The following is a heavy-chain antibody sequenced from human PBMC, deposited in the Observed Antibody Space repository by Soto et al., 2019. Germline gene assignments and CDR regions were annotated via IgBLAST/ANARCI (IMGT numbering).Heavy chain of an antibody. CDR2: IYYSGST. CDR3: ARAGGYYYNSSGFILFDY. V-gene: IGHV4-39*07. D-gene: IGHD3-22*01. CDR1: GGSISSYY. J-gene: IGHJ4*02. Sequence: SETLSLTCTVSGGSISSYYWSWIRQPPGKGLEWIGSIYYSGSTYYNPSLKSRVTISVDTSKNQFSLKLSSVTAADTAVYYCARAGGYYYNSSGFILFDYWGKGTLVTVSS.